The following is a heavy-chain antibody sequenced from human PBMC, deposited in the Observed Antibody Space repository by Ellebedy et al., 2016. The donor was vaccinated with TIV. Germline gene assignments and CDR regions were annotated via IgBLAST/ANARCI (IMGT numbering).Heavy chain of an antibody. CDR3: ARGARDSSGYYLKKYYYYYYMDV. J-gene: IGHJ6*03. V-gene: IGHV4-34*01. D-gene: IGHD3-22*01. Sequence: SETLSLTXAVYGGSFSGYYWSWIRQPPGKGLEWIGEINHSGSTNYNPSLKSRVTISVDTSKNQFSLKLSSVTAADTAVYYCARGARDSSGYYLKKYYYYYYMDVWGKGTTVTVSS. CDR2: INHSGST. CDR1: GGSFSGYY.